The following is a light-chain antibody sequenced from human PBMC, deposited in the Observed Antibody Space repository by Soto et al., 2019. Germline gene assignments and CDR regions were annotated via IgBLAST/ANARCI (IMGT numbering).Light chain of an antibody. CDR3: QQYGSSLPYT. V-gene: IGKV3-20*01. CDR2: GAS. CDR1: QSVSSSY. J-gene: IGKJ2*01. Sequence: EIVLTQSPGTLSLSPGEGATLSCRASQSVSSSYLAWYQQKPGQAPRLLIYGASSRATGIPDRFSGSGSGTDFTLTISRLESEDFAVYYCQQYGSSLPYTFGQGTRLGIK.